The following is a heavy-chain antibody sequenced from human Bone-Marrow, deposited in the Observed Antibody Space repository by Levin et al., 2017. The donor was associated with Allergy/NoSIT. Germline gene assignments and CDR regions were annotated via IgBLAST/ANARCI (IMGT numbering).Heavy chain of an antibody. CDR2: IKTKSDGGTI. Sequence: GGSLRLSCAASGFTFNYAWMTWVRQAPGKGLEWVGRIKTKSDGGTIDYAAPVKGRFDILRNDSENTLYLQMNSLKTEDTAIYYCTTGTKRGTLDNWGQGTLVTVSS. CDR1: GFTFNYAW. J-gene: IGHJ4*02. CDR3: TTGTKRGTLDN. D-gene: IGHD1-1*01. V-gene: IGHV3-15*01.